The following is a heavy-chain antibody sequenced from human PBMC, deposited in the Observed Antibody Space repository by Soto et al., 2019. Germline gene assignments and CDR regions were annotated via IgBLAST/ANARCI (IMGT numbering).Heavy chain of an antibody. V-gene: IGHV3-53*01. CDR2: IYGGGTT. CDR1: GFAVSSKY. J-gene: IGHJ4*02. D-gene: IGHD6-19*01. Sequence: EVQLVESGGGLIQPGGSLRLSCAASGFAVSSKYMTWVRQAPGKGLEWVSVIYGGGTTYYADSVKGRFTSSRDTSKNTLYRQMNSLRVEDTAVYYCVQTTGWPGFDFWGQGTLVTVSS. CDR3: VQTTGWPGFDF.